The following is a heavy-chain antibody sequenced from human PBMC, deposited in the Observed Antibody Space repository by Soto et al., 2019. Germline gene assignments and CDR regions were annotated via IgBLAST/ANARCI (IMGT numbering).Heavy chain of an antibody. J-gene: IGHJ4*02. D-gene: IGHD2-8*01. V-gene: IGHV3-23*01. CDR3: AKNGLDNSPSAIDS. CDR1: GFTFRNNV. CDR2: ITGSGRDT. Sequence: SXRLSWAPSGFTFRNNVLSWVRQAPGKGLDWVSGITGSGRDTYYADSVKGRFTISRDNSKNMVFLQMNSLRAEDTDLYYCAKNGLDNSPSAIDSWGPGTLVTVSS.